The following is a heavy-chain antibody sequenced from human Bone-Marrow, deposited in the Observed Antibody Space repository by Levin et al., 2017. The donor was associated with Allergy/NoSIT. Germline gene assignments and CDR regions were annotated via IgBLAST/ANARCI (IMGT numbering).Heavy chain of an antibody. CDR1: GYIFNNYA. Sequence: GASVKVSCKTSGYIFNNYAMNWVRQAPGQGLEWMGWISINNGNTNYARRYQDRVTLSRDTSTRTVFMEMRNLRSDDTAVYYCVRGNTYAGSYNYFDHWGQGTRVTVSS. J-gene: IGHJ4*02. CDR2: ISINNGNT. CDR3: VRGNTYAGSYNYFDH. D-gene: IGHD1/OR15-1a*01. V-gene: IGHV1-18*01.